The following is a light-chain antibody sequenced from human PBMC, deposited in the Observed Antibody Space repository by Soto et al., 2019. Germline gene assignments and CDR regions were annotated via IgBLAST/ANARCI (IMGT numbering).Light chain of an antibody. CDR1: SSDVGSYNL. Sequence: QSVLTQPASVSGSPGQSITISCTGTSSDVGSYNLVSWYQPHPGKAPKLMIYEDTKRPSGVSNRFSGSKSGNTASLTISGLQAEDEADYYCCSYAGSSTFVVFGGGTKLTVL. CDR3: CSYAGSSTFVV. V-gene: IGLV2-23*02. CDR2: EDT. J-gene: IGLJ2*01.